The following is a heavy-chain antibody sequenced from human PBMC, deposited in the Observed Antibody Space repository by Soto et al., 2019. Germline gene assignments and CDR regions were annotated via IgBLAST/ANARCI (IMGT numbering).Heavy chain of an antibody. CDR1: GFTFNKCG. J-gene: IGHJ6*02. V-gene: IGHV3-30*18. Sequence: GGSLRLSCAASGFTFNKCGMPWVRQAPGKGLEWVALISYDGSIKYYADSVKGRFTISRDNSKNTLFLQMNSLRTEDTAVYYCVKEEGEQATFWFYNYGLDVWGQGTTVTVSS. CDR2: ISYDGSIK. D-gene: IGHD3-16*01. CDR3: VKEEGEQATFWFYNYGLDV.